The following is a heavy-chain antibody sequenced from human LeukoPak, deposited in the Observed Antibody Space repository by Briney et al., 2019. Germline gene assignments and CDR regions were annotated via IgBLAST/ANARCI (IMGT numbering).Heavy chain of an antibody. Sequence: PGGSLRLSCAASGFTFSDYWMHWVRQAPGKGLVWVSRINTDGSYTSYADSVKGRFTISRDNAKNTQFLQMNSLRAEDTAVYYCARGYGDYPYYYYMDVWGKGTTVTVSS. CDR3: ARGYGDYPYYYYMDV. CDR2: INTDGSYT. D-gene: IGHD4-17*01. CDR1: GFTFSDYW. J-gene: IGHJ6*03. V-gene: IGHV3-74*01.